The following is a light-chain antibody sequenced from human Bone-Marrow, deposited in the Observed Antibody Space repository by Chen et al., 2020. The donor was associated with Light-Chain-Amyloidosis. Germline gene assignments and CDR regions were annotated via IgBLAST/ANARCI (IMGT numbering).Light chain of an antibody. CDR1: SSAVGGYNY. CDR3: SSITDTTTWV. CDR2: DVS. Sequence: QSALTQPASVSGSPGQSITIPCTGTSSAVGGYNYFSWYQQHPGKAPKLMIYDVSNRPSGVSNRFSGSKSGSTAALTISGLLAEDEAIYYCSSITDTTTWVFGGGTKLTVL. V-gene: IGLV2-14*03. J-gene: IGLJ3*02.